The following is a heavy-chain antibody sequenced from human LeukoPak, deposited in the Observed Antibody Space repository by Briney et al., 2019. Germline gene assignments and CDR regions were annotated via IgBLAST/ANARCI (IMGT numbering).Heavy chain of an antibody. J-gene: IGHJ4*02. CDR3: AKDPMLPFYYYDSSGYTDY. CDR1: GFTFSSYA. CDR2: ISGRGGST. Sequence: GGSLRLSCAASGFTFSSYAMSWVRQAPGKGLEGVSAISGRGGSTYYADSVKGRFTISRDKSKNTLSLQMNSLRAEDTAVYYCAKDPMLPFYYYDSSGYTDYWGQGTLVTVSS. D-gene: IGHD3-22*01. V-gene: IGHV3-23*01.